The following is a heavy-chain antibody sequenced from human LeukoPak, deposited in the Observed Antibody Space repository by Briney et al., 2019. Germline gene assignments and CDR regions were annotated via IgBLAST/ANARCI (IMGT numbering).Heavy chain of an antibody. CDR1: GFTFSSYW. V-gene: IGHV3-74*01. CDR2: INSDGSST. Sequence: QPGGSLRLXCAASGFTFSSYWMHWVRQAPGKGLVWVSRINSDGSSTSYADSVKGRFTISRDNAKNTLYLQMNSLRAEDTAVYYCARSGDYGDGRIGSYWFDPWGQGTLVTVSS. CDR3: ARSGDYGDGRIGSYWFDP. J-gene: IGHJ5*02. D-gene: IGHD4-17*01.